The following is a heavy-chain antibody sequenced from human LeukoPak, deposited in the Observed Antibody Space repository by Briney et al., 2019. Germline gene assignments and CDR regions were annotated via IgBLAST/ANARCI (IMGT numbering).Heavy chain of an antibody. V-gene: IGHV3-20*04. D-gene: IGHD4-11*01. CDR3: AREKVTTDNYYSRDV. CDR1: GFTFDEYG. J-gene: IGHJ6*03. CDR2: ISLNGGAT. Sequence: GGSLRLSCAASGFTFDEYGMSWVRQAQGQGLEWVSGISLNGGATGYADSVKGRFTISRDNGKNSLYLQINSLRAEDTALYYCAREKVTTDNYYSRDVWGKGTGVTVSS.